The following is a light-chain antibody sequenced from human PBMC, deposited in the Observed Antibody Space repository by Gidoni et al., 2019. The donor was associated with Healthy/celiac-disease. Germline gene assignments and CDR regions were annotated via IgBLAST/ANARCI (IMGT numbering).Light chain of an antibody. CDR2: GAS. V-gene: IGKV3-15*01. CDR1: QSVSSN. Sequence: EIVMTQSPATLSVSPGERATLSCRASQSVSSNLAWYQQKPGQAPRLLIYGASTRATDIPARFSGSGSGTEFTLTISSLKSEDFAVYYCQQYNNWTRTFGQGTKVEIK. J-gene: IGKJ1*01. CDR3: QQYNNWTRT.